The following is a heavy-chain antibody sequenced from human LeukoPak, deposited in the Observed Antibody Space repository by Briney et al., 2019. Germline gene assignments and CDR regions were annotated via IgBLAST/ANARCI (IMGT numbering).Heavy chain of an antibody. CDR1: GYTFTSYD. J-gene: IGHJ4*02. V-gene: IGHV1-2*02. CDR3: ARVGIYDFWNGYYVY. Sequence: ASVTVSCKASGYTFTSYDINWVRQATGQGLEWMGWINPNSGGTNYAQKFQGRVTMTRDTSISTAYMELSRLRSDDTAVYYCARVGIYDFWNGYYVYWGQGTLVTVSS. CDR2: INPNSGGT. D-gene: IGHD3-3*01.